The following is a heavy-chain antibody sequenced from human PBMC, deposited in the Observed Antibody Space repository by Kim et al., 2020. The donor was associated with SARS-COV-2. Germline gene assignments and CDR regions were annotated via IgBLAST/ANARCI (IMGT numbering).Heavy chain of an antibody. CDR2: IIPILGIA. CDR1: GGTFSSYA. Sequence: SVKVSCKASGGTFSSYAISWVRQAPGQGLEWMGRIIPILGIANYAQKFQGRVTITADKSTSTAYKELSSLRSEDTAGYYCARDQGIVGATTARYSYYGMDVWGQGTTVTVS. D-gene: IGHD1-26*01. J-gene: IGHJ6*02. V-gene: IGHV1-69*04. CDR3: ARDQGIVGATTARYSYYGMDV.